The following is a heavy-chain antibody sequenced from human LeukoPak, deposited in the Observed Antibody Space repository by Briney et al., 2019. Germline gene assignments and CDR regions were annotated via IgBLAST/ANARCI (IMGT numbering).Heavy chain of an antibody. CDR3: ARDSTTTLDGSVSYWAPNF. CDR1: GYTFSSYD. J-gene: IGHJ4*02. CDR2: INTNTGNP. V-gene: IGHV7-4-1*02. Sequence: ASAKVSCKASGYTFSSYDINWVRQATGQGLEWMGWINTNTGNPTYAQGFTGRFVFSLDTSVSTAYLQISSLKAEDTAVYYCARDSTTTLDGSVSYWAPNFWGQGTLVTVSS. D-gene: IGHD3-10*01.